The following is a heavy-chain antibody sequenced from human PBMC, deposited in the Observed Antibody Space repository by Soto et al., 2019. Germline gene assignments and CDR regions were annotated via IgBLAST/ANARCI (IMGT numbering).Heavy chain of an antibody. V-gene: IGHV3-74*01. Sequence: GGALRLSCAASGFIFKMYWMHWVRPSPGKGLVWISRIYNDGTYSDYADSVRGRFTSSRDNDNDTLYLQMNNLRAEDSGLYYCTRGPRPISTGTGAYWGQGTQVTVSS. CDR2: IYNDGTYS. CDR3: TRGPRPISTGTGAY. CDR1: GFIFKMYW. D-gene: IGHD3-10*01. J-gene: IGHJ4*02.